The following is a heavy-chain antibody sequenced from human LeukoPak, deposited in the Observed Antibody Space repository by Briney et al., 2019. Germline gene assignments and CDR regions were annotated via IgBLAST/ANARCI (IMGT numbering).Heavy chain of an antibody. CDR2: ISGSGGST. CDR1: GFTFSSYA. CDR3: AKNTGGYNIILSYFDY. J-gene: IGHJ4*02. D-gene: IGHD5-24*01. Sequence: QPGGSLRLSCAASGFTFSSYAMGWVRQAPGKGLEWVSAISGSGGSTYYADSVKGRFTISRENSKNTLYLQMNSLRAEHTAVYYCAKNTGGYNIILSYFDYWGQGTLVTVSS. V-gene: IGHV3-23*01.